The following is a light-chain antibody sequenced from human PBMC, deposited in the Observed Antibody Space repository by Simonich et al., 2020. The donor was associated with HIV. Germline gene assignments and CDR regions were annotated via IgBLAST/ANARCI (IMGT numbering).Light chain of an antibody. CDR3: CSYAGSRTWV. V-gene: IGLV2-23*01. J-gene: IGLJ3*02. Sequence: QSALTQPRSVSGSPGQSVTISCTGTSSDVGSYNLVSWYQQHPGKAPKLMIYEDTKRPSGISNRFSGSKSGNTASLTISGLQAEDEADYYCCSYAGSRTWVFGGGTKVTVL. CDR2: EDT. CDR1: SSDVGSYNL.